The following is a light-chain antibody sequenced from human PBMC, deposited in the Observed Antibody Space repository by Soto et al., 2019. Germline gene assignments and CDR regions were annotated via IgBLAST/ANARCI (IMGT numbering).Light chain of an antibody. Sequence: EDVLTQSPGTLSLSPGERATLSCRASQSISNNFLAWYQQKPGQAPRLLIYGASSRATGIPDRFSASGSGTDFTLTISRLEPLEFVVYYCLEYGRFRGAFGEGTKVEI. CDR3: LEYGRFRGA. CDR2: GAS. J-gene: IGKJ1*01. CDR1: QSISNNF. V-gene: IGKV3-20*01.